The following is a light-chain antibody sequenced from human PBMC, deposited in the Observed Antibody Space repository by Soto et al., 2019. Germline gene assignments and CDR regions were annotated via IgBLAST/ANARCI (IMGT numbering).Light chain of an antibody. CDR3: MQGTHWPIT. V-gene: IGKV2-30*02. CDR1: QSLVHSDGIAY. CDR2: KVS. Sequence: VAVTQSPLSLPVTLGQPASISCRSNQSLVHSDGIAYFSWFQQRPGRSPRRLIYKVSNRDSGVPARFSGSGSGTDFALKISRVEAEDVGVYYCMQGTHWPITFGQGTRLEIK. J-gene: IGKJ5*01.